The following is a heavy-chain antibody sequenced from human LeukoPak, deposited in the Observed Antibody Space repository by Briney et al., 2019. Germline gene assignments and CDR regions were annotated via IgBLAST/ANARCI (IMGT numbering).Heavy chain of an antibody. CDR3: ARGPLFLLANWFDP. CDR2: ISAYNGNT. J-gene: IGHJ5*02. CDR1: GYTFTSYG. Sequence: ASVKVSCKASGYTFTSYGISWVRQAPGQGLEGMGWISAYNGNTNYAQKLQGRVTMTTDTSTSTAYMELRSLRSDDTAVYYCARGPLFLLANWFDPWGQGTLVTVSS. D-gene: IGHD2-21*01. V-gene: IGHV1-18*01.